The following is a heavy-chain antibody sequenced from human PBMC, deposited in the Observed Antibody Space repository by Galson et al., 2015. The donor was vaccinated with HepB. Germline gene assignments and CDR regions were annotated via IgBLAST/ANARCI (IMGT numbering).Heavy chain of an antibody. CDR1: GFTFSNYG. CDR2: ISYDGNNQ. Sequence: SLRLSCAASGFTFSNYGMHWVRQAPGKGLEWVALISYDGNNQYYVDSVKGRFTISRDNSKNTVFLQMNSLRAADTAVYHCAKDLGINTAAFDSWGQGTLPTVSS. D-gene: IGHD3-16*01. V-gene: IGHV3-30*18. J-gene: IGHJ4*02. CDR3: AKDLGINTAAFDS.